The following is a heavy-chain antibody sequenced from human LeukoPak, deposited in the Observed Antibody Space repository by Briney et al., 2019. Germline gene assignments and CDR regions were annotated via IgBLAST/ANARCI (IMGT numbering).Heavy chain of an antibody. CDR3: ARRRYYDGSGYLE. J-gene: IGHJ1*01. D-gene: IGHD3-22*01. Sequence: SDTLSLICSVSGDSVSRSDSYWVWIRQPPGKRLQWCGSIYYSGRTQYSPSLKCRVTMSVDTSNNQFSLNLRSVTAADTAVYYCARRRYYDGSGYLEWGQGTLLSVSS. CDR2: IYYSGRT. V-gene: IGHV4-39*01. CDR1: GDSVSRSDSY.